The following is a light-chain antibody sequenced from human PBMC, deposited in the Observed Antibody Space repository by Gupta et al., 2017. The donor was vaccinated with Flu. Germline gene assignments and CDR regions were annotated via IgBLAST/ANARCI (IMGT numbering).Light chain of an antibody. CDR2: AIG. J-gene: IGLJ2*01. CDR3: ASYDGTSTI. V-gene: IGLV2-14*03. CDR1: IRELGGSTF. Sequence: GIIRELGGSTFVSWYQQYPGKAPYLIIFAIGRQRSGVSDRFSGSKSGNTASLTISGLQAEDEADYYCASYDGTSTIFGEGTKLTVL.